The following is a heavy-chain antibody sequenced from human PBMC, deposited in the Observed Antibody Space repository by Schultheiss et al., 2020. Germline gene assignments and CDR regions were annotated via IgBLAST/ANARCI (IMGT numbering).Heavy chain of an antibody. D-gene: IGHD6-13*01. J-gene: IGHJ3*02. CDR1: GGSISSGGYY. CDR3: ARGWADAFDI. CDR2: IYYSGST. V-gene: IGHV4-61*08. Sequence: SQTLSLTCTVSGGSISSGGYYWSWIRQPPGKGLEWIGYIYYSGSTNYNPSLKSRVTISVDTSKNQFSLKLSSVTAADTAVYYCARGWADAFDIWGQGTMVTVSS.